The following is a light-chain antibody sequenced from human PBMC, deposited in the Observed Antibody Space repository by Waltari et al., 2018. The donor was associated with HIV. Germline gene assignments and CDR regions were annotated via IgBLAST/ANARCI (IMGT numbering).Light chain of an antibody. CDR1: KLGDRY. J-gene: IGLJ3*02. Sequence: SYELTQPPSVSVSPGQTASISCSGDKLGDRYASWYQQRPGQSPLLIIYRDKKRPSVIPERFAGSNSGNTATLTISGTQTMDEADYYCQVWDYRGYVMFGGGTKLTVL. V-gene: IGLV3-1*01. CDR3: QVWDYRGYVM. CDR2: RDK.